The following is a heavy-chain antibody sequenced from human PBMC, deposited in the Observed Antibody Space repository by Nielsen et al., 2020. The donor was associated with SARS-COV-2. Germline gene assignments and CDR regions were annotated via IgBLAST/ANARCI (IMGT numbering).Heavy chain of an antibody. CDR2: ISYDGSNK. V-gene: IGHV3-30*18. Sequence: WIRQPPGKGLEWVAVISYDGSNKYYADSVKGRFTISKDNSKNTLYLQMNSLRAEDTAVYYFAKASPDYGDYLDYWGQGTLVTVSS. CDR3: AKASPDYGDYLDY. D-gene: IGHD4-17*01. J-gene: IGHJ4*02.